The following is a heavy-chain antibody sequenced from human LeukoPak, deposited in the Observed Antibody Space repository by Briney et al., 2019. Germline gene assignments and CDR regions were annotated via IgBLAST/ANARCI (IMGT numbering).Heavy chain of an antibody. J-gene: IGHJ4*02. CDR3: AREGLLWFGELSGFDY. D-gene: IGHD3-10*01. V-gene: IGHV3-33*01. CDR2: IWYDGSNK. Sequence: GRSLRLSWAASGFTFSSYGMHWVHQAPVKGLEWVAVIWYDGSNKYYADSVKGRFTISRDNSKNTLYLQMNSLRAEDTAVYYCAREGLLWFGELSGFDYWGQGTLVTVSS. CDR1: GFTFSSYG.